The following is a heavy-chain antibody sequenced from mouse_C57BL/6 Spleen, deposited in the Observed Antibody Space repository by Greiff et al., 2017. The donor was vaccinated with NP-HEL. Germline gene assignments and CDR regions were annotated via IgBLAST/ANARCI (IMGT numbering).Heavy chain of an antibody. J-gene: IGHJ1*03. Sequence: QVQLQQSGAELMKPGASVKLSCKATGYTFTGYWIEWVKQRPGHGLEWIGEILPGSGGTNYNEKFKGKATFTADTSSNTAYMQLSSLTTEDSAIYYCAKGNYSNPYWYFDGWGTGTTVTVSS. CDR3: AKGNYSNPYWYFDG. V-gene: IGHV1-9*01. CDR1: GYTFTGYW. CDR2: ILPGSGGT. D-gene: IGHD2-5*01.